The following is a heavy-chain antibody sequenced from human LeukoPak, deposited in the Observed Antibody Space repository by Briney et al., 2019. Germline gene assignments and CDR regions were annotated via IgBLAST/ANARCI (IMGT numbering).Heavy chain of an antibody. V-gene: IGHV6-1*01. CDR3: GKNYGVSNWFDP. CDR1: GDRVSRNSAA. D-gene: IGHD4-17*01. Sequence: SQTLSLTCAISGDRVSRNSAACNWIRQLPSRCIEWLGRTYYRSNWFNDFALSVKSRITINLDTSKHQLCRHLNSVTPEDTAAFYCGKNYGVSNWFDPWGQGTLVTVSS. J-gene: IGHJ5*02. CDR2: TYYRSNWFN.